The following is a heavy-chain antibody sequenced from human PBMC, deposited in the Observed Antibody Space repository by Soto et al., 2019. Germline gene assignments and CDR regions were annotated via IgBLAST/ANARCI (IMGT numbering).Heavy chain of an antibody. CDR1: GGPINSPDYY. V-gene: IGHV4-30-4*01. CDR2: LYFNGGT. D-gene: IGHD6-13*01. CDR3: ARGISKYSCWYEQQNWFDA. Sequence: PSETLSLTCNVSGGPINSPDYYWSWIRQSPGKGLEWIGYLYFNGGTQYNPSLRTPVSMSLDTSKKHFSLKMRSVTAADTAVYYCARGISKYSCWYEQQNWFDAWGQGALVTVSS. J-gene: IGHJ5*02.